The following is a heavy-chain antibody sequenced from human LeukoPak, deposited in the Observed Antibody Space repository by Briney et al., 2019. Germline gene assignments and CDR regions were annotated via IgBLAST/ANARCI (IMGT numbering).Heavy chain of an antibody. D-gene: IGHD3-9*01. CDR3: ARHLPYDILTGYYRGAFDI. V-gene: IGHV4-4*09. J-gene: IGHJ3*02. CDR2: IYTSGST. Sequence: SETLSLTCTVSGGSISSYYWSWIRQPPGKGLEWIGYIYTSGSTNYNPSLKSRVTISVDTSKNQLSLKLSSVTAADTAVYYCARHLPYDILTGYYRGAFDIWGQGTMVTVSS. CDR1: GGSISSYY.